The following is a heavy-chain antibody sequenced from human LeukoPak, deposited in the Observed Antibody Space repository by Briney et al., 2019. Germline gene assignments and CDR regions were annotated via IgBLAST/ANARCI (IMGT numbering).Heavy chain of an antibody. D-gene: IGHD6-13*01. CDR2: IYASGTT. CDR3: ARENIAAPFFDY. V-gene: IGHV4-4*07. Sequence: SETLSLTCAVSSASISSNYWSWIRQPAGKGLEWLGRIYASGTTNYNPALTSRVTLSVDKSKNHFSLNLSSVTAADTAVYFCARENIAAPFFDYWGQGTLVTVSS. J-gene: IGHJ4*02. CDR1: SASISSNY.